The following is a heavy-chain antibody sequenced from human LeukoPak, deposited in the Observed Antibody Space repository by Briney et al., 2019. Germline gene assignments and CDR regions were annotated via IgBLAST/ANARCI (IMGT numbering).Heavy chain of an antibody. CDR3: ARAGNSGRWYFDL. CDR1: GDSFSSNSAA. V-gene: IGHV6-1*01. Sequence: SQTLSLTCAISGDSFSSNSAAWNWIRQSPSRGLEWLGRTYYRSKWYDDYAISVKSRIIINADTFKNQFSLQLISVTPEDTAVYYCARAGNSGRWYFDLWGRGTLVTVSS. J-gene: IGHJ2*01. D-gene: IGHD4-23*01. CDR2: TYYRSKWYD.